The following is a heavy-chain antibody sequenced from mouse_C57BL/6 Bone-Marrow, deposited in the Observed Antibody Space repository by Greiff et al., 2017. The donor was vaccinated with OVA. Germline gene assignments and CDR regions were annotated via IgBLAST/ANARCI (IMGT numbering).Heavy chain of an antibody. CDR3: TFYYDYEAWFAY. J-gene: IGHJ3*01. CDR2: IRLKSDNYAT. D-gene: IGHD2-4*01. CDR1: GFTFSNYW. V-gene: IGHV6-3*01. Sequence: EVKLMESGGGLVQPGGSMKLSCVASGFTFSNYWMNWVRQSPEKGLEWVAQIRLKSDNYATHYAESVKGRFTISRDDSKSSVYLQMNNLRAEDTGIYYGTFYYDYEAWFAYWGQGTLVTVSA.